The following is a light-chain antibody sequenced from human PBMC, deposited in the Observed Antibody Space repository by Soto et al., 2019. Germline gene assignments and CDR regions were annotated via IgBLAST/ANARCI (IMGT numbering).Light chain of an antibody. CDR3: QQRSDWTST. J-gene: IGKJ4*01. V-gene: IGKV3-11*01. CDR2: DAS. CDR1: QSVGSY. Sequence: EIVLTQSPATLSLSPGDRATLSCRASQSVGSYLGWYQQRPGQAPRLLIYDASNRATGIPARFSGSGSGTDFTLTISSLEPEDFEVYYCQQRSDWTSTFGGGTKVEIK.